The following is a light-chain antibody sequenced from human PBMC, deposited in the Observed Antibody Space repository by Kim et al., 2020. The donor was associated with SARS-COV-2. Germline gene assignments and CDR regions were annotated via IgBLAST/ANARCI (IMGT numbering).Light chain of an antibody. J-gene: IGLJ3*02. CDR1: SSNIGSNT. V-gene: IGLV1-44*01. CDR2: GND. Sequence: QSVLTQPPSASGTPGQRVTISCSGSSSNIGSNTVNWYQQLPGTAPKLLIYGNDQRPSGVPDRFSGSKSGTSASLAISGFQSEDEADYYCAAGDDSLNGWVFGGGTQLTVL. CDR3: AAGDDSLNGWV.